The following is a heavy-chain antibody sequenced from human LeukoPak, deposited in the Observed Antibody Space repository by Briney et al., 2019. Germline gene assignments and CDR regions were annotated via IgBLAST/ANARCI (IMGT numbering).Heavy chain of an antibody. CDR3: AKESARYTNPYYFDY. V-gene: IGHV3-23*01. CDR1: GFTFNDYA. CDR2: ISGSGADT. J-gene: IGHJ4*02. Sequence: PGGSLRLSCATSGFTFNDYAMNWVRQAPGKGLEWVAGISGSGADTYYADSVKGRFTISRDNSKNTLYLQTDTLRVEDTAVYYCAKESARYTNPYYFDYWGQGTLVTVSS. D-gene: IGHD3-16*02.